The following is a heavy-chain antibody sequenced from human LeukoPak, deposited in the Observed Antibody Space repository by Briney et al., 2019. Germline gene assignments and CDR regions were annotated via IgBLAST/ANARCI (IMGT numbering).Heavy chain of an antibody. J-gene: IGHJ4*02. CDR3: AKVGTRDWYYFDY. V-gene: IGHV3-30*18. D-gene: IGHD1-1*01. CDR1: GFTFSSYG. CDR2: ISYDGSNK. Sequence: PGGSLRLSCAASGFTFSSYGMHWVRQAPGKGLEWVAVISYDGSNKYYADSVKGRFTISRDNSKNTLYLQMNSLRAEDTAVYYCAKVGTRDWYYFDYWGQGTLVTVSS.